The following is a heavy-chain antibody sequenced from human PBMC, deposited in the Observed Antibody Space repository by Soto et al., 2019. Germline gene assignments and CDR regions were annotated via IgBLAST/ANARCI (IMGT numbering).Heavy chain of an antibody. CDR2: ISYDGSNK. CDR1: GFTFSSYG. CDR3: ANLPYDYGDYGNAFDI. J-gene: IGHJ3*02. Sequence: QVQLVESGGGVVQPGRSLRLSCAASGFTFSSYGMHWVRQAPGKGLEWVAVISYDGSNKYYADSVKGRFTISRDNSKNTLYLQMNSLRAEDTAVYYCANLPYDYGDYGNAFDIWGQGTMVTVSS. V-gene: IGHV3-30*18. D-gene: IGHD4-17*01.